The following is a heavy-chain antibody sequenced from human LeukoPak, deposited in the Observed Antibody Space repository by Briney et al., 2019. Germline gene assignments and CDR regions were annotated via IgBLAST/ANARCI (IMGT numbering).Heavy chain of an antibody. CDR2: ISYDGTKK. V-gene: IGHV3-30*03. J-gene: IGHJ2*01. D-gene: IGHD3-16*01. Sequence: GGSLRLSCAPSGFTFRNYGIHWVCQAPGKGLEWVAAISYDGTKKFYSDSGEGRFTISRDNSMNTLYLQINSLRAEDTTLYFCARDADTTTRSWYFDLSGRGTLLTVSS. CDR1: GFTFRNYG. CDR3: ARDADTTTRSWYFDL.